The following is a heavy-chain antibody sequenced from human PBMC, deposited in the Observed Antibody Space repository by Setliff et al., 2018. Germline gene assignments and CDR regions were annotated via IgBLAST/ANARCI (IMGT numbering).Heavy chain of an antibody. CDR1: GISISSGHY. CDR3: ASPRRDDLDSPFDAFDI. J-gene: IGHJ3*02. Sequence: LSLTCGVSGISISSGHYWGWIRQPPGKGLEWIGTIYHRGRTYYNPSLNSRVTISLDTSKNHFSLKLSSVTAADTAVYYCASPRRDDLDSPFDAFDIWGQGTKVTVSS. V-gene: IGHV4-38-2*01. CDR2: IYHRGRT. D-gene: IGHD3-3*01.